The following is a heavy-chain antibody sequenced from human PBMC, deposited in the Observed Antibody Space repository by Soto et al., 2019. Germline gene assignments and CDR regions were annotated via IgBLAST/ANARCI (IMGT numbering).Heavy chain of an antibody. CDR3: ARPYCNSTAYFDLYLDY. Sequence: QVQLVQSGAEVKKPGASVKVSCKASGYPITGHYMHWVRQARGRGPEWMGIINPSTGSTTYAQSFQGRVSKTRDTSASTVYLELSSLTSEDTAIYYCARPYCNSTAYFDLYLDYWGQGTLVTVSS. V-gene: IGHV1-46*03. D-gene: IGHD2-2*01. CDR2: INPSTGST. J-gene: IGHJ4*02. CDR1: GYPITGHY.